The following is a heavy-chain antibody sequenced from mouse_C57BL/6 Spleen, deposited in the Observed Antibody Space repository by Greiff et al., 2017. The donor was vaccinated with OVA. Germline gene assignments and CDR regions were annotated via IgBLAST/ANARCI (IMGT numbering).Heavy chain of an antibody. CDR3: TTGQLRLRYFDY. CDR2: IDPEDGDT. D-gene: IGHD3-2*02. Sequence: DVQLQESGAELVRPGASVKLSCTASGFNIKDYYMHWVKQRPEQGLEWIGRIDPEDGDTEYAPKFQGKATMTADTSSNTAYLQLSSLTSEDTAVYYCTTGQLRLRYFDYWGQGTTLTVSS. J-gene: IGHJ2*01. CDR1: GFNIKDYY. V-gene: IGHV14-1*01.